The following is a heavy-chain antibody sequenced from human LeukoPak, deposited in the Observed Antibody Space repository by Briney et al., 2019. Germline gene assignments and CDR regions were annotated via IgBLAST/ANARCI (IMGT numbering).Heavy chain of an antibody. D-gene: IGHD3-9*01. CDR2: IRQDGRDK. V-gene: IGHV3-7*01. J-gene: IGHJ3*01. CDR1: GFTFSTYW. Sequence: GGSLRLSCAASGFTFSTYWMHWVRQAPGKGLEWVANIRQDGRDKKYVDSVKGRFTISRDNAKNSLYLEMNNLRAEDTALYYCARDPYTSYFGAFDVWGQGTMVTVSS. CDR3: ARDPYTSYFGAFDV.